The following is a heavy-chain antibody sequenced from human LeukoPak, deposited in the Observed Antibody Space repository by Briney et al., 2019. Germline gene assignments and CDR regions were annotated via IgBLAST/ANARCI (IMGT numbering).Heavy chain of an antibody. J-gene: IGHJ4*02. CDR1: GLTFSDAW. V-gene: IGHV3-15*01. D-gene: IGHD5-24*01. CDR2: ITAGGTE. CDR3: TTAPTRGWLPYFDY. Sequence: GGSLRLSCAVSGLTFSDAWISWVRQAPGKGLEWVARITAGGTEDYAAPVNARFTASRDDSKTTVYLQMNSLTTEDTAVYYCTTAPTRGWLPYFDYWGQGTVVTVSS.